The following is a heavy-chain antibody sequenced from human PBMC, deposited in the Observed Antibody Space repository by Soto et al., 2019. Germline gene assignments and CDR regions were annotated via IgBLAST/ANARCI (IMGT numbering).Heavy chain of an antibody. CDR2: INAGKGKK. CDR3: EKTRVYYLYDS. CDR1: GYTFNSLS. D-gene: IGHD3-22*01. Sequence: GAPVEVSSQASGYTFNSLSMHSVRQTPGKRLEGVGGINAGKGKKKYAQKSQGRVPITRDTSASTAYMELSSLRSDDTAVYYWEKTRVYYLYDSWGQGTLATVSS. V-gene: IGHV1-3*01. J-gene: IGHJ4*02.